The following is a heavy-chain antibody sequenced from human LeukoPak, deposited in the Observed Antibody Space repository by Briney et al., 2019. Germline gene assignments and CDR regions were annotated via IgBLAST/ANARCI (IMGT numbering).Heavy chain of an antibody. J-gene: IGHJ4*02. CDR3: ARDVSKAAAGYDY. CDR2: ISYDGSNK. Sequence: GGSLRLSCAASGFTFSSYAMHWVRQAPGKGLEWVAVISYDGSNKYYADSVKGRFTISRDNSKNTLYLQMNSLRAEDTAVYYCARDVSKAAAGYDYWGQGTLVTVSS. V-gene: IGHV3-30-3*01. CDR1: GFTFSSYA. D-gene: IGHD6-13*01.